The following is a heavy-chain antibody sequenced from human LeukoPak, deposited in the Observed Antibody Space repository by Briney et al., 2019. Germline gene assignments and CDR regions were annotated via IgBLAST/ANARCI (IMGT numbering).Heavy chain of an antibody. CDR3: ANTYIYYYDSSGYHPFDY. CDR2: INPISGGR. J-gene: IGHJ4*02. D-gene: IGHD3-22*01. Sequence: GASVKVSCKASGYTFTGYYIHWVRQAPGQGREWMGWINPISGGRNYAQKFQGRVTLTRDTSINTAYMEVSRLRSDDTAVYYCANTYIYYYDSSGYHPFDYWGQGTLVTVSS. CDR1: GYTFTGYY. V-gene: IGHV1-2*02.